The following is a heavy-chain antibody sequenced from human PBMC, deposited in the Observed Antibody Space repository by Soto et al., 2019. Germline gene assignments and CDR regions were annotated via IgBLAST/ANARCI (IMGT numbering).Heavy chain of an antibody. Sequence: PSETLSLTCAVYGGSFSGYYWSWIRQPPGKGLEWIGEINHSGSTNYNPSLKSRVTISVDTSKNQFSLKLSSVTAADTAVYYCARAGDCSGGSCHFYYFNYWGQGTLVTVS. CDR3: ARAGDCSGGSCHFYYFNY. V-gene: IGHV4-34*01. D-gene: IGHD2-15*01. J-gene: IGHJ4*02. CDR2: INHSGST. CDR1: GGSFSGYY.